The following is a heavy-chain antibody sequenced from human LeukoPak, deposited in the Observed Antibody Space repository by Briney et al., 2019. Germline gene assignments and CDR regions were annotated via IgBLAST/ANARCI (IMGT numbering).Heavy chain of an antibody. CDR3: ARAPGYCSSTSCSGSGMDV. J-gene: IGHJ6*04. V-gene: IGHV3-21*01. Sequence: GGSLRLSCAASGFTFSSYSMNWVRQAPGKGLEWVSSISSSSSYIYYADSVKGRFTISRDNAKNSLYLQMNSLRAEDTAVYYCARAPGYCSSTSCSGSGMDVWGKGTTVTVSS. CDR2: ISSSSSYI. D-gene: IGHD2-2*01. CDR1: GFTFSSYS.